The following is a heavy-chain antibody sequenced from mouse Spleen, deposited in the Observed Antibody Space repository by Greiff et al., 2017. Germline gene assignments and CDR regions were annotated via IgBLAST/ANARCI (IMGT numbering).Heavy chain of an antibody. Sequence: QVQLQQSGAELVRPGTSVKVSCKASGYAFTNYLIEWVKQRPGQGLEWIGVINPGSGGTNYNEKFKGKATLTADKSSSTAYMQLSSLTSEDSAVYFCARGGGGNYWYFDVWGAGTTVTVSS. CDR2: INPGSGGT. CDR1: GYAFTNYL. J-gene: IGHJ1*01. V-gene: IGHV1-54*01. CDR3: ARGGGGNYWYFDV. D-gene: IGHD1-1*02.